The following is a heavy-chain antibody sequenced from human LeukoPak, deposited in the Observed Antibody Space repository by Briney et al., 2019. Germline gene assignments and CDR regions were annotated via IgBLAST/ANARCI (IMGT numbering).Heavy chain of an antibody. CDR1: GFSFSSDA. J-gene: IGHJ6*02. Sequence: GPSLRLSCAVSGFSFSSDAMNWVCQAPGGGLEWVSSIYVGGGDTYHSDSSKGRLSISRDNSMNTLYLPMNSLRADDTAVYYCGTPTNFRLVRGSCVDVWGQGTTATVSS. V-gene: IGHV3-23*01. CDR2: IYVGGGDT. CDR3: GTPTNFRLVRGSCVDV. D-gene: IGHD6-19*01.